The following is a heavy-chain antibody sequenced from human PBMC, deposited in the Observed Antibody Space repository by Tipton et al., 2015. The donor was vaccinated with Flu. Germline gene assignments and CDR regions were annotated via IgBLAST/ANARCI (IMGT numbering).Heavy chain of an antibody. CDR3: VRAVGGEAS. CDR1: GFTFSSYW. Sequence: GSLRLSCAASGFTFSSYWMHWVRQAPGKGLEWVANIKQDGSEKYYVDSVKGRFTISRDNAKNSLFLQMNSLRAEDTAVYYCVRAVGGEASWGQGTLVTVSS. J-gene: IGHJ4*02. V-gene: IGHV3-7*01. D-gene: IGHD3-10*01. CDR2: IKQDGSEK.